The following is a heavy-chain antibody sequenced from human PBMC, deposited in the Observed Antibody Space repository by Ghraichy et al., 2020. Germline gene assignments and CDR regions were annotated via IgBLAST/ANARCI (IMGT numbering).Heavy chain of an antibody. CDR2: IKSKTDGGTT. CDR1: GFTFSNAW. J-gene: IGHJ6*02. D-gene: IGHD6-13*01. CDR3: TTFLAAAGTLVYYYYYGMDV. Sequence: GALRLSCAASGFTFSNAWMSWVRQAPGKGLEWVGRIKSKTDGGTTDYAAPVKGRFTISRDDSKNTLYLQMNSLKTEDTAVYYCTTFLAAAGTLVYYYYYGMDVWGQGTTVTVSS. V-gene: IGHV3-15*01.